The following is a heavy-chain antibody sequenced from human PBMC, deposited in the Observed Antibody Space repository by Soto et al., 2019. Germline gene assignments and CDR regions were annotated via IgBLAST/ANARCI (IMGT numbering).Heavy chain of an antibody. J-gene: IGHJ4*02. CDR3: ARHPAWELGGYFDY. CDR1: GGSISSYY. CDR2: IYYSGST. V-gene: IGHV4-59*08. D-gene: IGHD1-26*01. Sequence: SETLSLTCTVSGGSISSYYWSWIRQPPGKGLEWIGYIYYSGSTNYNPSLKSRVTISVDTSKNQFSLKLSSVTAADTAVYYCARHPAWELGGYFDYWGQGTLVTVSS.